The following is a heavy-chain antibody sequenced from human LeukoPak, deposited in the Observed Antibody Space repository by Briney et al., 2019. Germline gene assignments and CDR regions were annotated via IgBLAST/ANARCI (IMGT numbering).Heavy chain of an antibody. Sequence: SETLSLTCTVSGGSISSYYRSWIRQPPGKGLEWIGYIYYSGSTNYNPSLKSRVTISVDTSKNQFSLKLSSVTAADTAVYYCARDHIGRWDYWGQGTLVTVSS. CDR1: GGSISSYY. V-gene: IGHV4-59*01. CDR3: ARDHIGRWDY. CDR2: IYYSGST. J-gene: IGHJ4*02. D-gene: IGHD4-23*01.